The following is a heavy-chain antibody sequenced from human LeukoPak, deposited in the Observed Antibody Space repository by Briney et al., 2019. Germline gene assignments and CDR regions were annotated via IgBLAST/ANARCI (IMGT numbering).Heavy chain of an antibody. CDR2: IRYDGGNK. D-gene: IGHD3-22*01. J-gene: IGHJ4*02. CDR1: GFTFSGCG. Sequence: PGGSLRLSXSASGFTFSGCGMHWVRQAPGKGLEWVAFIRYDGGNKHYADSVKGRFTISRDNSMNTLYLQMNSLRAEDAAVYYCAIDPHYYDSGGYPYYFDYWGQGTLVTVSS. V-gene: IGHV3-30*02. CDR3: AIDPHYYDSGGYPYYFDY.